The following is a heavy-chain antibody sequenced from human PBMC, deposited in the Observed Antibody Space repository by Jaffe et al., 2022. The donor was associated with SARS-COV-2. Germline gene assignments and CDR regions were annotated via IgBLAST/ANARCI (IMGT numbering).Heavy chain of an antibody. CDR2: INPSGGST. D-gene: IGHD6-13*01. V-gene: IGHV1-46*01. J-gene: IGHJ6*02. CDR1: GYTFTSYY. Sequence: QVQLVQSGAEVKKPGASVKVSCKASGYTFTSYYMHWVRQAPGQGLEWMGIINPSGGSTSYAQKFQGRVTMTRDTSTSTVYMELSSLRSEDTAVYYCARETQEQQLTHYYYGMDVWGQGTTVTVSS. CDR3: ARETQEQQLTHYYYGMDV.